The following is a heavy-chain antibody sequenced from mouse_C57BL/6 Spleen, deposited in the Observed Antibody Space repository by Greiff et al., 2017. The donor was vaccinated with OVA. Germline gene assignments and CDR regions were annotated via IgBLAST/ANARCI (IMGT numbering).Heavy chain of an antibody. CDR3: ARRGEDYYGRKGYFDY. D-gene: IGHD1-1*01. J-gene: IGHJ2*01. CDR2: IDPSDSYT. V-gene: IGHV1-69*01. Sequence: QVQLQQPGAELVMPGASVKLSCKASGYTFTSYWMHWVKQRPGQGLEWIGEIDPSDSYTNYNQKFKGKSTLTVDKSSSTAYMQLSSLTSEDSAVYYCARRGEDYYGRKGYFDYWGQGTTLTVSS. CDR1: GYTFTSYW.